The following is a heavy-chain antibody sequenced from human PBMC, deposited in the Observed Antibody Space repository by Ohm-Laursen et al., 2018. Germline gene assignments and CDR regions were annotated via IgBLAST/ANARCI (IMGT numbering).Heavy chain of an antibody. D-gene: IGHD1-1*01. CDR1: GFTFSSYA. CDR3: AKGTTDVDY. Sequence: GSLRLSCTASGFTFSSYAMTWVRQAPGKGLEWASGISVSGSSTDYADSVKGRFTISRDNSKNTLYLQMNSLRAEDTAVYYCAKGTTDVDYWGQGTLVTVSS. CDR2: ISVSGSST. J-gene: IGHJ4*02. V-gene: IGHV3-23*01.